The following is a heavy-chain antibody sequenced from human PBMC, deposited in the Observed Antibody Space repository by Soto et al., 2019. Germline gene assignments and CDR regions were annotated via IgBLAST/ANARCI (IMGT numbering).Heavy chain of an antibody. D-gene: IGHD3-22*01. Sequence: SVKVSCKASGGTFSSYAISWVRQAPGQGLEWMGGIIPIFGTANYAQKFQGRVTITADESTSTAYMELSSPRSEDTAVYYCARGYYYDSSGYYPVDYWGQGTLVTVSS. V-gene: IGHV1-69*13. J-gene: IGHJ4*02. CDR3: ARGYYYDSSGYYPVDY. CDR1: GGTFSSYA. CDR2: IIPIFGTA.